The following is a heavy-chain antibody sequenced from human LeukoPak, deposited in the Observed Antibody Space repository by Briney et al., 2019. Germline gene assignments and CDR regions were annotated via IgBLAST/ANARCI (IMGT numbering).Heavy chain of an antibody. CDR3: ARERGDYYDSSGFDY. D-gene: IGHD3-22*01. Sequence: GGSLRLSCAASGFTFSSYSMNWVRQAPGKGLEWVSYIRSSSTTMYYADSVKGRFTISRDNAKNSLYLQMNSLRDEDTAVYYCARERGDYYDSSGFDYWGQGTLVTVSS. J-gene: IGHJ4*02. V-gene: IGHV3-48*02. CDR1: GFTFSSYS. CDR2: IRSSSTTM.